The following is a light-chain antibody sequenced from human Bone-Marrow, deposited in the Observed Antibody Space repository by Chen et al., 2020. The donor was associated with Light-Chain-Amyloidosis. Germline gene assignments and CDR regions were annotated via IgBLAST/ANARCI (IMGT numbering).Light chain of an antibody. V-gene: IGLV1-47*01. CDR2: RNN. CDR3: AAWDDSLSGDWV. CDR1: SSNTGSNY. J-gene: IGLJ3*02. Sequence: QSVLTQPPAAPGTPGQRVTIPCSVSSSNTGSNYVYWYQQLPGTAPKLLIYRNNQRPSGVPDRFSGSKSGTSASLAISGLRSEDEADYYCAAWDDSLSGDWVFGGGTKLTVL.